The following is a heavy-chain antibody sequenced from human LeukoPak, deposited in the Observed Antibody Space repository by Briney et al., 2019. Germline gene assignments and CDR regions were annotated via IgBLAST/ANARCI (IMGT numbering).Heavy chain of an antibody. CDR3: AIRYGSGEKYYYYYYMDV. D-gene: IGHD3-10*01. Sequence: PWASVKVSCKASGYTFTSYDINWVRQATGQGLEWMGWMNPNSGNTGYAQKFQGRVTMTRNTSISTAYMELSSLRSEDTAVYYCAIRYGSGEKYYYYYYMDVWGKGTTVTVSS. CDR2: MNPNSGNT. V-gene: IGHV1-8*01. CDR1: GYTFTSYD. J-gene: IGHJ6*03.